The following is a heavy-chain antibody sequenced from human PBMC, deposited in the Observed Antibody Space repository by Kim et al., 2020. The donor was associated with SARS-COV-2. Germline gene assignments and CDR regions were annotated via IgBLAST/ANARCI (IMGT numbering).Heavy chain of an antibody. D-gene: IGHD3-22*01. CDR1: GFTFSSYG. CDR3: ARGRMVVVRWGNYGMDV. CDR2: IWYDGSNK. V-gene: IGHV3-33*01. Sequence: GGSLRLSCAASGFTFSSYGMHWVRQAPGKGLEWVAVIWYDGSNKYYADSVKGRFTISRDNSKNTLYLQMNSLRAEDTAVYYCARGRMVVVRWGNYGMDVWGQGTTVTVSS. J-gene: IGHJ6*02.